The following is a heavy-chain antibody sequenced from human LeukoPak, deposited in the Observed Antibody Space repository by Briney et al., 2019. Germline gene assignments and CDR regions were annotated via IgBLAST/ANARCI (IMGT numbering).Heavy chain of an antibody. CDR3: ARGAGLRFLEWPMGDYFDY. CDR1: GFTFSSYS. CDR2: ISYDGSNK. V-gene: IGHV3-30*03. Sequence: GGSLRLSCAASGFTFSSYSMNWVRQAPGKGLEWVAVISYDGSNKYYADSVKGRFTISRDNSKNTLYLQMNSLRAEDTAVYYCARGAGLRFLEWPMGDYFDYWGQGTLVTVSS. J-gene: IGHJ4*02. D-gene: IGHD3-3*01.